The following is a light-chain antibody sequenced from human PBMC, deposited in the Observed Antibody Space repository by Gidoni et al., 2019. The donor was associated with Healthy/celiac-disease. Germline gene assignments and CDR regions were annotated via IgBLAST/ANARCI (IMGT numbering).Light chain of an antibody. J-gene: IGKJ3*01. CDR1: QSISSY. CDR3: QQSDSTPFT. CDR2: AAS. V-gene: IGKV1-39*01. Sequence: DIQLTPSPSSLSASVGDRVTITCRASQSISSYLNWYQQKPGKAPKLLIYAASSLQSGVPSRFGGSGSGTEFTLTISSLQPEDFATYYCQQSDSTPFTFXPXTKVDIK.